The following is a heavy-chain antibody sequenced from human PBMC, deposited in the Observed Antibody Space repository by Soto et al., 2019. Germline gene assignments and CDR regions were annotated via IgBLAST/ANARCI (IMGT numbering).Heavy chain of an antibody. CDR3: ASGRYDASGYFDY. Sequence: GASVKVSCKASGYTFTSYGINWVRQAPGQALEWMGWITPFNGNTKYAQKFQDRVTFTGDTSLNTAYMELSSLRSDDTAMFYCASGRYDASGYFDYWGQGTLVTVSS. J-gene: IGHJ4*02. CDR2: ITPFNGNT. D-gene: IGHD3-22*01. CDR1: GYTFTSYG. V-gene: IGHV1-45*02.